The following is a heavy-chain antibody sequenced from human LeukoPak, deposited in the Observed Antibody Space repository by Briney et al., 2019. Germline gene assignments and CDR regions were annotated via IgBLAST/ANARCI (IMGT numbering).Heavy chain of an antibody. D-gene: IGHD5-18*01. CDR3: AKDKAGYSYVDV. J-gene: IGHJ6*03. V-gene: IGHV3-23*01. CDR2: ISGSGGST. Sequence: GGSLTLSCAASGFPFSSYAMSWVRQAPGKGLEWVSAISGSGGSTYYADSVKGRFTISRDNSKNTLYLQMNSLRAEDTAVYYCAKDKAGYSYVDVWGKETTVTVSS. CDR1: GFPFSSYA.